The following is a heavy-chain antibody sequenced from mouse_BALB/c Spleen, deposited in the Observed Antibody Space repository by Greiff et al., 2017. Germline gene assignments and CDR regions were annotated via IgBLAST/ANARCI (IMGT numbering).Heavy chain of an antibody. CDR3: ARDGAYEGYFDV. CDR1: GFSFTGYG. J-gene: IGHJ1*01. D-gene: IGHD1-1*01. Sequence: VQGVESGPGLVAPSQSLSITCTVSGFSFTGYGVNWVRQPPGKGLEWLGMIWGDGSTDYNSALKSRLSISKDNSKGQVFLKMNSRQTDDTAGYYCARDGAYEGYFDVWGAGTTVTVSS. V-gene: IGHV2-6-7*01. CDR2: IWGDGST.